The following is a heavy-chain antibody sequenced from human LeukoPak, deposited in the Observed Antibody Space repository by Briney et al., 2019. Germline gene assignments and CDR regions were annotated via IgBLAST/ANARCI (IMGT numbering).Heavy chain of an antibody. V-gene: IGHV4-34*01. J-gene: IGHJ1*01. D-gene: IGHD1-14*01. CDR2: INHSGST. CDR1: GGSFSGYY. Sequence: SETLSLTCAVYGGSFSGYYWSWIRQPPGKGLEWIGEINHSGSTNYNPSLKSRVTISVDTSKNQFSLKLSSVTAADTALYYRARVSPTTTYYRPGYFQHWGQGTLVTVSS. CDR3: ARVSPTTTYYRPGYFQH.